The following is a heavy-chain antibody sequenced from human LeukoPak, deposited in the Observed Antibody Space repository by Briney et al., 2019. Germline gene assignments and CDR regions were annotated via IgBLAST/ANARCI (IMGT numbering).Heavy chain of an antibody. Sequence: GGSLRISCAASGFTFSSYEMNWVRQAPGKGLEWVSYISSSGSTIYYADSVKGRFTISRDNAKSSLYLQMNSLRAEDTAVYYCARGGASPLGYWGQGTLVTVSS. J-gene: IGHJ4*02. CDR1: GFTFSSYE. CDR2: ISSSGSTI. CDR3: ARGGASPLGY. V-gene: IGHV3-48*03. D-gene: IGHD3-16*01.